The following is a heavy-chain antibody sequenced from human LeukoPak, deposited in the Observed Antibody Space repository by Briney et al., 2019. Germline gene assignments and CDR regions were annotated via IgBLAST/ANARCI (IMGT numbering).Heavy chain of an antibody. CDR1: GLVFNDAW. CDR3: TWMATVRTVDF. V-gene: IGHV3-15*01. D-gene: IGHD4-17*01. CDR2: ITSSGAT. Sequence: GGSLRLSCVVSGLVFNDAWMSWVRQAPGKGLEWVGRITSSGATDYAAPVKGRFSISRDNSKRTFYLQMNSLETDDTAMYYCTWMATVRTVDFWGQGTWSPSP. J-gene: IGHJ4*02.